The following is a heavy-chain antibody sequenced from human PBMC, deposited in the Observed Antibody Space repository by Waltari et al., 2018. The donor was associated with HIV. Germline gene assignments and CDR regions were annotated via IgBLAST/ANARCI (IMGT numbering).Heavy chain of an antibody. D-gene: IGHD3-10*01. CDR3: ASVWFGDPGDY. J-gene: IGHJ4*02. Sequence: EVQLVESGGGLVQPGGSLRLSCAASGFTVSSHSLSWVRQAPGKGLEWVSVIYSGGSTYYADSVKGRFTISRDNSKNTLYLQMNSLRAEDTAVYYCASVWFGDPGDYWGQGTLVTVSS. CDR1: GFTVSSHS. CDR2: IYSGGST. V-gene: IGHV3-66*01.